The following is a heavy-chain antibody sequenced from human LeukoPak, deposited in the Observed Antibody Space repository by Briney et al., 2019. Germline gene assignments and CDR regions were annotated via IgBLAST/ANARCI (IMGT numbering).Heavy chain of an antibody. V-gene: IGHV4-34*01. Sequence: SETLSLTCAVYGGSFSGYYWSWIRQPPGKGLEWIGEINHSGSTNYNPSLKSRVTISVDTSKNQSSLKLSSVTAADTAVYYCARVGSSWYYYYYYMDVWGKGTTVTVSS. CDR1: GGSFSGYY. CDR2: INHSGST. CDR3: ARVGSSWYYYYYYMDV. J-gene: IGHJ6*03. D-gene: IGHD6-13*01.